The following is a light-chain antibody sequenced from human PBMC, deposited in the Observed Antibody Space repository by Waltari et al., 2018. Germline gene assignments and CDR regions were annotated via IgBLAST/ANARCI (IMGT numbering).Light chain of an antibody. J-gene: IGKJ1*01. V-gene: IGKV3-20*01. CDR1: QGVGKY. Sequence: EIVLTQSPGTLSLSPGERATLSCRASQGVGKYLAWYQQSPGQAPTPGLYHTSIRATGLPDRFSGSGYGTDCSRTISILEPEDFAVYYCQKYDFLPATFGQGTTVEIK. CDR2: HTS. CDR3: QKYDFLPAT.